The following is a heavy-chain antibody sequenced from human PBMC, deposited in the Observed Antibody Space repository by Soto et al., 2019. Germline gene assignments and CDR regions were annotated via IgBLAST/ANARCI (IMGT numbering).Heavy chain of an antibody. CDR1: GDSISNSAFY. D-gene: IGHD6-25*01. Sequence: SETLSLTCTVSGDSISNSAFYWAWIRQPPGKGLEWIGVIYHTGTTYNNPSLQSRVTMSVDTSTNQFSLKLASVTAGDSGVYFCARRAAAGLVFDLWGQGTLVTVSS. J-gene: IGHJ5*02. CDR2: IYHTGTT. CDR3: ARRAAAGLVFDL. V-gene: IGHV4-39*01.